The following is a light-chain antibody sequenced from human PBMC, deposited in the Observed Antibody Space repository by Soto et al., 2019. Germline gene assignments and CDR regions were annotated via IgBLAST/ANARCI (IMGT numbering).Light chain of an antibody. J-gene: IGKJ1*01. CDR1: QSVSSN. CDR2: GAS. V-gene: IGKV3-15*01. CDR3: QQYNNWPPWT. Sequence: EIGMTQSPATLSVSSGERATVSCRASQSVSSNLAWYQQKPGQAPRLLIYGASTRATGIPARFSGSGSGTEFTLTISSLQSEDFAVYYCQQYNNWPPWTFGQGTKVEIK.